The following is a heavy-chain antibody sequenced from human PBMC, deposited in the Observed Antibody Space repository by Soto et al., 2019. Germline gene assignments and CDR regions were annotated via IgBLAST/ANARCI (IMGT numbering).Heavy chain of an antibody. D-gene: IGHD5-18*01. Sequence: QVQLQESGPGLVKPSETLSLTCTVSGGSVSSGSYDWGWIRQPPGKGLEWIGNIYYSGSTNYNPSLKSRVAISVDTSKHPFSLKLSSVTAADTAVYYCARISGYSYGLPPYFDYWGQGTLVTVSS. CDR2: IYYSGST. CDR1: GGSVSSGSYD. J-gene: IGHJ4*02. V-gene: IGHV4-61*01. CDR3: ARISGYSYGLPPYFDY.